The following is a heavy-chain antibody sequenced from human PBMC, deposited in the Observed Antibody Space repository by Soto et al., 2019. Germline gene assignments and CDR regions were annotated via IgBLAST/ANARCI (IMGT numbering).Heavy chain of an antibody. D-gene: IGHD3-3*01. CDR3: ASQLRLAYYYGMDV. J-gene: IGHJ6*02. CDR1: GYSFTSYW. V-gene: IGHV5-10-1*01. Sequence: GESLKISCKGSGYSFTSYWISWVRQMPGKGLEWMGRIDPSDSYTNYSPSFQGHVTISADKSISTAYLQWSSLRASDTAMYYCASQLRLAYYYGMDVWGQGTTVTVSS. CDR2: IDPSDSYT.